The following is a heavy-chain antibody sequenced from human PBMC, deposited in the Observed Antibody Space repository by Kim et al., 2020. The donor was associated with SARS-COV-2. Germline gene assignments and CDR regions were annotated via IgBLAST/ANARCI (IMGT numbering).Heavy chain of an antibody. CDR2: INHSGST. Sequence: SETLSLTCAVYGGSFSGYYWSWIRQPPGKGLEWIEEINHSGSTNYNPSLKSRVTISVDTSKNQFSLKLSSVTAADTAVYYCARVRDIVVVPAAIGYWGQG. J-gene: IGHJ4*02. CDR3: ARVRDIVVVPAAIGY. CDR1: GGSFSGYY. V-gene: IGHV4-34*01. D-gene: IGHD2-2*01.